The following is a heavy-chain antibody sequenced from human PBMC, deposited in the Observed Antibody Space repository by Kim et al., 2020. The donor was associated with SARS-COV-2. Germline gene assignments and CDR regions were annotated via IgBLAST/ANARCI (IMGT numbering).Heavy chain of an antibody. D-gene: IGHD2-2*01. J-gene: IGHJ3*02. CDR1: GGTFSSYA. V-gene: IGHV1-69*04. CDR2: IIPILGIA. CDR3: ARVDCSSTSCYRYSASAFDI. Sequence: SVKVSCKASGGTFSSYAISWVRQAPGQGLEWMGRIIPILGIANYAQKFQGRVTITADKSTSTAYMELSSLRSEDTAVYYFARVDCSSTSCYRYSASAFDIWGQGTMVTVSS.